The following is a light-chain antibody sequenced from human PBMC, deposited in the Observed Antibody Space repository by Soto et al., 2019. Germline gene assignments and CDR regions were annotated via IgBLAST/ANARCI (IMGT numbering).Light chain of an antibody. CDR1: QDITNY. V-gene: IGKV1-33*01. Sequence: DIQMTQSPSSLSASVGDRVTITGQASQDITNYLHWFQQKPGKAPKLLIYDASNLETGVPSRFSGSGSGTDFTFTISSLQPEDIATYYCQQYDNLPLTFGGGTKVEIK. J-gene: IGKJ4*01. CDR2: DAS. CDR3: QQYDNLPLT.